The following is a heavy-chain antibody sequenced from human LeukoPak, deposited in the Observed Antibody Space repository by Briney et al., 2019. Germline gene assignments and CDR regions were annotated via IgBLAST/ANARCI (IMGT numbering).Heavy chain of an antibody. V-gene: IGHV3-23*01. D-gene: IGHD1-14*01. J-gene: IGHJ4*02. Sequence: AESLRLSCAASGFTFSTYAISWLRQPPGEGLEWCSGVSPSGNTTYYPASVKGRFAISRDNAKNTVYLQMNSVRADDTAVYYCARESRYRDYFDYWGQGTMVTVSS. CDR2: VSPSGNTT. CDR1: GFTFSTYA. CDR3: ARESRYRDYFDY.